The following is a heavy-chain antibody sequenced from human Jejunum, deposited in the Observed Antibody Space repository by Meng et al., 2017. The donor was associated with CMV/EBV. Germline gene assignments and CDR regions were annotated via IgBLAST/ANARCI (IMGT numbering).Heavy chain of an antibody. J-gene: IGHJ4*02. CDR1: GFTVSNSY. Sequence: GEVGGSGGGLGQPGGSLRLSCAASGFTVSNSYMSWVRQAPGKGLEWVSVIYGGGSTYYADSVKGRFTISRDSSKNTLYLQMNSLRAEDTAVYYCAREGTTLVTYDYWGQGTLVTVSS. D-gene: IGHD5-18*01. CDR3: AREGTTLVTYDY. V-gene: IGHV3-66*01. CDR2: IYGGGST.